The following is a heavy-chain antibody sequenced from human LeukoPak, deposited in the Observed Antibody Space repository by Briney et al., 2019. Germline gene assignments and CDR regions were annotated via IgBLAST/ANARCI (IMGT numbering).Heavy chain of an antibody. Sequence: SETLSLTCTVSGVSINSHYWSWVRQPPGKGLEWIGYVYDSGSTNYNPSLKSRATISVDTSKNQFSLNLSSVSAADTAVYYCARGHYYDSSGDYWGQGILATVSS. J-gene: IGHJ4*02. D-gene: IGHD3-22*01. V-gene: IGHV4-59*11. CDR2: VYDSGST. CDR1: GVSINSHY. CDR3: ARGHYYDSSGDY.